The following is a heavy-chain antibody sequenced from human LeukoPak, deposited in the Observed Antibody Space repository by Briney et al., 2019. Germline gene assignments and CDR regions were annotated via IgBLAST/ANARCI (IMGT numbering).Heavy chain of an antibody. CDR1: GGTFSSYA. D-gene: IGHD1-26*01. CDR2: IIPIFGTA. V-gene: IGHV1-69*05. J-gene: IGHJ4*02. Sequence: SVTVSCKASGGTFSSYAISWVRQAPGQGLEWMGGIIPIFGTANYAQKFQGRVTITTDESTSTAYMELSSLRSEDTAVYYCARGVGGARLLFSFDYWGQGTLVTVSS. CDR3: ARGVGGARLLFSFDY.